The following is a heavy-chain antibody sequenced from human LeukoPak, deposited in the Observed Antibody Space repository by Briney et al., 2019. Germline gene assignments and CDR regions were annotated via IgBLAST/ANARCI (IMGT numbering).Heavy chain of an antibody. CDR2: IYYSGST. CDR3: ARVRRGGAFDI. V-gene: IGHV4-30-4*08. J-gene: IGHJ3*02. Sequence: SETLSLTCTVSGGSISSGDNYWSWIRQPPGKGLEWIGYIYYSGSTYYNPSLKSRVTISVDTSKNQFSLKLSSVTAADTAVYYCARVRRGGAFDIWGQGTMVTVSS. D-gene: IGHD1-1*01. CDR1: GGSISSGDNY.